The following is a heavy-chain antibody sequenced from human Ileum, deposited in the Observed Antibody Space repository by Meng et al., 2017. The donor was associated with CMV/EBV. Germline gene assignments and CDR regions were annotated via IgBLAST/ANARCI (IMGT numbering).Heavy chain of an antibody. CDR2: VYYSGTT. J-gene: IGHJ4*02. CDR1: AGTTTRSTDC. CDR3: ARNVGFYSSQIAY. D-gene: IGHD3-3*01. Sequence: LQLQGSGPGLVKPSETLSLTCTASAGTTTRSTDCWGWIRQPPGKGLEWIGSVYYSGTTYYNPSLKSRVNMSIDTSKNRFSLKLSSATAADTAVYYCARNVGFYSSQIAYWGQGALVTVSS. V-gene: IGHV4-39*07.